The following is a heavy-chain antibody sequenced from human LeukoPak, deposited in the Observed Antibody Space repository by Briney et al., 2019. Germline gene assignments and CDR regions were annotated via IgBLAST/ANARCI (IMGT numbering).Heavy chain of an antibody. J-gene: IGHJ4*02. Sequence: SETLSLTCAVSGDSISSTLYYWGWIRQPPGKGLEWIGSIFYTGASSYSPSLKSRVTIFVDTSKSHFSLNLRSVSAADTAVYYCARGPVRARYYFDFWGQGTLVTVSS. CDR1: GDSISSTLYY. D-gene: IGHD1-1*01. CDR3: ARGPVRARYYFDF. V-gene: IGHV4-39*02. CDR2: IFYTGAS.